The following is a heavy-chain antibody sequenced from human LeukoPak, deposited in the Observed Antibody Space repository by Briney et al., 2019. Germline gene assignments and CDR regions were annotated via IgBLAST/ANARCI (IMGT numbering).Heavy chain of an antibody. J-gene: IGHJ4*02. V-gene: IGHV3-53*01. Sequence: GGSLRLSCAASGFTVSSNYMSWVRQAPGKGLEWVSGIYSGGITYYADSVKGRFTISRDNSKNTLYLQMNSLRSEDRAGYYCVRTYYAYVWGSYCFYSFDYWGQGTLVTVSS. D-gene: IGHD3-16*02. CDR3: VRTYYAYVWGSYCFYSFDY. CDR1: GFTVSSNY. CDR2: IYSGGIT.